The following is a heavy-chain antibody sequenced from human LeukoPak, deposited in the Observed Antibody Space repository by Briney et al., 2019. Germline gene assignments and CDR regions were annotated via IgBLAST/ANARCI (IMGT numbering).Heavy chain of an antibody. D-gene: IGHD4-17*01. V-gene: IGHV1-69*04. J-gene: IGHJ4*02. CDR3: ARDAGYYGDYGRLTYYFDY. CDR1: GGTFSSYA. CDR2: IIPILGIA. Sequence: GASVKVSCKASGGTFSSYAISWVRQAPGQGLEWMGRIIPILGIANYAQKFQGRVTITADKSTSTAYMELSSLRSEDTAVYYCARDAGYYGDYGRLTYYFDYWGQGTLVTVSS.